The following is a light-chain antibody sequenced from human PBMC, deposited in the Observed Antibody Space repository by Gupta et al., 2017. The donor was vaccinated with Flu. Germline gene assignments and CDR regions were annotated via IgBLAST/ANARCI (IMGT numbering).Light chain of an antibody. CDR1: NRISSRY. V-gene: IGKV3-20*01. CDR2: TTS. CDR3: QHYCGSPFT. Sequence: RTLPSSSGESTTTFSSPRNRISSRYLSWYQQKPGKAPRLLIYTTSTRASGIPDRFAGSGSGTDFTLTISSLEPEDFAVYYCQHYCGSPFTFGPGTRVDIK. J-gene: IGKJ3*01.